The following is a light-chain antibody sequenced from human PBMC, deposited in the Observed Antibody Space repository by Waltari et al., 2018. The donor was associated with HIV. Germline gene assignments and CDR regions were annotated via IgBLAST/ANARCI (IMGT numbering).Light chain of an antibody. CDR1: SSDVGGYNS. CDR3: CSYTSTNTLV. Sequence: QSALTQPRSVSGSPGQSVAISCTGTSSDVGGYNSVSWYQQHPGKALKLMIYDVTKRPSGVPDRFSGSKSGNTASLTISGLQAEDEADYYCCSYTSTNTLVFGGGTKLTVL. J-gene: IGLJ3*02. V-gene: IGLV2-11*01. CDR2: DVT.